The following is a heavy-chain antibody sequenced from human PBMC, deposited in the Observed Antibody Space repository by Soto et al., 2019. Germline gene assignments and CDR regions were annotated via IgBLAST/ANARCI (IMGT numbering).Heavy chain of an antibody. Sequence: QVQLVQSGAEVKKPGSSVKVSCKASGGTFSSYAISWVRQAPGQGLEWMGGIIPIFGTANYAQKFQGRVTITADESTSTAYMELSSLRSEDTAVYYCARRYCSGGSCYRGGYNWFEPWGQGTLVTVSS. CDR3: ARRYCSGGSCYRGGYNWFEP. V-gene: IGHV1-69*01. CDR2: IIPIFGTA. D-gene: IGHD2-15*01. J-gene: IGHJ5*02. CDR1: GGTFSSYA.